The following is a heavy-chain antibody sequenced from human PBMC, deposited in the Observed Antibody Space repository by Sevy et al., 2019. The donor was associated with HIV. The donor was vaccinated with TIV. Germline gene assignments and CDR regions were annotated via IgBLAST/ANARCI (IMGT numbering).Heavy chain of an antibody. D-gene: IGHD3-22*01. Sequence: LSLTCTVSGGSISSYYWSWIRQPAGKGLEGIGRIYTSGSTNYNPSLKSRVTMSVDTSKNQFSLKLSSVTAADTAVYCCARAASSGYNGDDYFDYWGQGTLVTVSS. CDR2: IYTSGST. CDR1: GGSISSYY. CDR3: ARAASSGYNGDDYFDY. J-gene: IGHJ4*02. V-gene: IGHV4-4*07.